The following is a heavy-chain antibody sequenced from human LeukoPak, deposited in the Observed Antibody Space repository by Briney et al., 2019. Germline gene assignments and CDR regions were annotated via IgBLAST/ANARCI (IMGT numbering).Heavy chain of an antibody. Sequence: GASVKVSCKASGYTFTGYYMHWVRQAPGQGLEWMGWINPNSGGTNYAQKFQGWVTMTRDTSISTAYMELSSLRSDDTAVYYCVPRGDGGFDYWGQGTLVIVSS. V-gene: IGHV1-2*04. CDR1: GYTFTGYY. CDR3: VPRGDGGFDY. CDR2: INPNSGGT. J-gene: IGHJ4*02. D-gene: IGHD3-16*01.